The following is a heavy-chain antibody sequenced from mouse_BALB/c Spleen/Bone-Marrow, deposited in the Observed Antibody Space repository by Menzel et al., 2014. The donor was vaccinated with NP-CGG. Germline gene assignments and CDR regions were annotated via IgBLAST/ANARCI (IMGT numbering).Heavy chain of an antibody. J-gene: IGHJ3*01. CDR1: GFNIKDTY. CDR2: IDPANGNT. Sequence: EVKLQESGAELVKPGASFKLSCTASGFNIKDTYMHWVKQRPEQGLEWIGRIDPANGNTKYDPKFQGKATITADTSSNTAYLQLSSLTSEDTAVYYCAMYYYGSSLFAYWGQGTLVTVSA. D-gene: IGHD1-1*01. V-gene: IGHV14-3*02. CDR3: AMYYYGSSLFAY.